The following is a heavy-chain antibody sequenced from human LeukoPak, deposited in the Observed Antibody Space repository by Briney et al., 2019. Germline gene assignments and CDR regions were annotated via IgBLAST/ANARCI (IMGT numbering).Heavy chain of an antibody. D-gene: IGHD2-2*01. CDR2: INPNGGDT. J-gene: IGHJ4*02. V-gene: IGHV1-2*06. Sequence: ASVKVSFKAAGYNFPAYFIHWVRQAPGQGLEWMGRINPNGGDTNYAQKFQGRVTMAGDTSISTAYMELSSLISDDTAVYYCARVGFTTSWSNFVYWGQGTLVTVSS. CDR3: ARVGFTTSWSNFVY. CDR1: GYNFPAYF.